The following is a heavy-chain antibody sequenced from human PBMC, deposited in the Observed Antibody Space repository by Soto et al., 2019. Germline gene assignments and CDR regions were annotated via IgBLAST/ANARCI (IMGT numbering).Heavy chain of an antibody. CDR3: ARDRYGFDSNGYYLDY. CDR2: IIPMLGIA. J-gene: IGHJ4*02. V-gene: IGHV1-69*08. D-gene: IGHD3-22*01. CDR1: GGTFSRYS. Sequence: QVQLVQSGAEVKKPGSSVKVSCKGSGGTFSRYSISWVRQAPGQGLEWMGRIIPMLGIAKYAQKFQGRVTITADRSTSTAYMEVSSLRSEDTAVFYCARDRYGFDSNGYYLDYWGQGTLLTVTS.